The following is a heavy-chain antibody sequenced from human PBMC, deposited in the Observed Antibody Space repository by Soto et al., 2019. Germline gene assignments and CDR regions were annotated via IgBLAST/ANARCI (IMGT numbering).Heavy chain of an antibody. J-gene: IGHJ4*02. CDR3: ARARQAYIAAADSDY. CDR2: ISAYNGNT. V-gene: IGHV1-18*04. Sequence: QVQLVQSGAEVKKPGASVKVSCKASGYTFTSYGISWVRQAPGQGLEWMGWISAYNGNTNYAQKLQGRVTITTDTSTSTAYMELRSLRSDDKAVYYCARARQAYIAAADSDYWGQGTLVTVSS. D-gene: IGHD6-13*01. CDR1: GYTFTSYG.